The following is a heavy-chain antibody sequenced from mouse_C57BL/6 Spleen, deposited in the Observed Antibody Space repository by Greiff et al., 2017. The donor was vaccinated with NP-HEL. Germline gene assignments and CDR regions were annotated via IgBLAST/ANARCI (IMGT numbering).Heavy chain of an antibody. V-gene: IGHV1-82*01. CDR2: IYPGDGDT. CDR1: GYAFSSSW. Sequence: QVQLQQSGPELVKPGASVKISCKASGYAFSSSWMNWVKQRPGKGLEWIGRIYPGDGDTNYNGKFKGKATLTADKSSSTAYMQLSSLTSEDSAVYCWARGELGVTTGAWLAYGGQGTLVTVSA. D-gene: IGHD2-2*01. CDR3: ARGELGVTTGAWLAY. J-gene: IGHJ3*01.